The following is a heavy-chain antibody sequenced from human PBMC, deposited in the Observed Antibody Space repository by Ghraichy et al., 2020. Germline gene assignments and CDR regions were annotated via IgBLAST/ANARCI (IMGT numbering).Heavy chain of an antibody. J-gene: IGHJ3*02. D-gene: IGHD3-10*01. Sequence: RWGGEAPGKGLEWSGYIYYSGNTNNNPSLKSRVTISIDTSKNQFSLKLRSVTAADTAVYYCARVGAGAFDIWGQGAMVTVSS. CDR3: ARVGAGAFDI. V-gene: IGHV4-59*01. CDR2: IYYSGNT.